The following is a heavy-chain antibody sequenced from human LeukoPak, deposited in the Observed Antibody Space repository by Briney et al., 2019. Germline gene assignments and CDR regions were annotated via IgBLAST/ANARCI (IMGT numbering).Heavy chain of an antibody. CDR2: IYYSGST. Sequence: SETLSLTCTVSGGSISSSSYYWGWIRQPPGKGLEWIGSIYYSGSTYYNPSLKSRVTISVDTSKNQFSLKLSSVTAADTAVYYCARTSGGDSSGWLGDWFDPWGQGTLVTVSS. CDR3: ARTSGGDSSGWLGDWFDP. CDR1: GGSISSSSYY. V-gene: IGHV4-39*07. J-gene: IGHJ5*02. D-gene: IGHD6-19*01.